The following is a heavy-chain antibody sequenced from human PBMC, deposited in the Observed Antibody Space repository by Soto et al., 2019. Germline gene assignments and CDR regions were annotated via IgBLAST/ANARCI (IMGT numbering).Heavy chain of an antibody. Sequence: QVQLQQWGAGLLKPSETLSLTCAVYGGSFSGYQWTWIRQTPGKGLEWIGEINDSGNINYNPSLKSRVTILVDTAKKQISLKLSYVTAADTAVYYSARGLILWFGELSRRGGYYYYMDVWGKGTSVTLSS. D-gene: IGHD3-10*01. V-gene: IGHV4-34*01. CDR1: GGSFSGYQ. CDR3: ARGLILWFGELSRRGGYYYYMDV. J-gene: IGHJ6*03. CDR2: INDSGNI.